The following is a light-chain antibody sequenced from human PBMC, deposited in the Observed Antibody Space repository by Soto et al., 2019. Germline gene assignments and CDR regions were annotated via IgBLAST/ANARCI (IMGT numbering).Light chain of an antibody. J-gene: IGLJ2*01. CDR2: EAT. CDR1: SSDIGGYNL. V-gene: IGLV2-23*02. Sequence: QLVLTQPASVSGSPGQSITISCTGTSSDIGGYNLVSWYQQHPGKAPKLMIFEATKRPSGVSNRFSGSRSGNTASLTISALQPEDEADYSCYSFAGGATFVFGGGTQLTVL. CDR3: YSFAGGATFV.